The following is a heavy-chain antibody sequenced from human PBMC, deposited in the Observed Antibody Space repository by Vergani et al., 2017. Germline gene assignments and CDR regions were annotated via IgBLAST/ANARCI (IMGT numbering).Heavy chain of an antibody. V-gene: IGHV1-18*01. J-gene: IGHJ5*02. D-gene: IGHD3-10*01. Sequence: QVQLVQSGAEVKKPGASVTVSCKASGYTFTSYGISWVRQAPGQGLEWMGWISAYNGNTNYAQKLQGRVTMTTDTSTSTAYMELRSLRSDDTAVYYCARDRRVRGVKVWFDPWGQGTLVTVSS. CDR3: ARDRRVRGVKVWFDP. CDR1: GYTFTSYG. CDR2: ISAYNGNT.